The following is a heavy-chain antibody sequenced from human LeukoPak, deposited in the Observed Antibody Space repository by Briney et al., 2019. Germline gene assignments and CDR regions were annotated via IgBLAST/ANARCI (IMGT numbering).Heavy chain of an antibody. CDR3: TTGST. V-gene: IGHV3-15*01. Sequence: GGSLRLSCTTSGLNFADAWMSWVRQAPGKGLEWVGRINKKAHGGTTDYAAHVKGRFSISRDDSKTTLYLQMNSLTTEDTAVYYCTTGSTRGQGTLVTVSS. J-gene: IGHJ4*02. CDR1: GLNFADAW. CDR2: INKKAHGGTT. D-gene: IGHD5/OR15-5a*01.